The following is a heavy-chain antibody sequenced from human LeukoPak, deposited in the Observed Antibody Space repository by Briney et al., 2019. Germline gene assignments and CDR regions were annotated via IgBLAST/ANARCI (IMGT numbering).Heavy chain of an antibody. J-gene: IGHJ6*01. CDR1: GYSISSGYY. V-gene: IGHV4-38-2*02. Sequence: SETLSLTCTVSGYSISSGYYWGWIRQPPGKGLEGIGSIYHSGSTYYNPSLKSRVTISVDTSKNQFSLKLSSVTAADTAVYFCATTEKNRYYINLWGPGTTVIVSS. CDR2: IYHSGST. CDR3: ATTEKNRYYINL. D-gene: IGHD2-21*01.